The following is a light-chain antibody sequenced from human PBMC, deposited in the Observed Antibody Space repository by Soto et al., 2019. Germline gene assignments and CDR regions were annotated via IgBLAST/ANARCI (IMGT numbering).Light chain of an antibody. CDR2: DAS. Sequence: DIQMTQSPSSLSASVGDGVTITCRASLPISNYLAWYQQKPGKVPKLLIYDASTLQSGVPSRFSGSGSRRDFTLTISSLERDDFAVYSCQQRSNWPSDPCTFGQGTKVDIK. CDR1: LPISNY. CDR3: QQRSNWPSDPCT. J-gene: IGKJ1*01. V-gene: IGKV1-27*01.